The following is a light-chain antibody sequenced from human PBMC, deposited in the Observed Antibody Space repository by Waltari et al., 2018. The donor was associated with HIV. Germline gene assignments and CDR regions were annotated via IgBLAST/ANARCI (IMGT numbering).Light chain of an antibody. CDR2: DSS. Sequence: AIQVTQSPSSLSASLGDRVIITCRTSQDIRTSLAWYQQRTGRALQLRLSDSSTLQSGVPSRFIGIGSGTTFTLNISRLHSEDFASYYCQQFSSFPLTFGGGTKIQIK. J-gene: IGKJ4*01. CDR3: QQFSSFPLT. V-gene: IGKV1-13*02. CDR1: QDIRTS.